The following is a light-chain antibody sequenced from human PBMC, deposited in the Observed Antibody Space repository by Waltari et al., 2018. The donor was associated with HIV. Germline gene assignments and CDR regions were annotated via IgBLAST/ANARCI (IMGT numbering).Light chain of an antibody. CDR3: AAWDDTLSSYV. CDR1: NSNIGSKD. CDR2: RTN. Sequence: QSVLTQPPSASGTPGQRVTISCSGSNSNIGSKDVYWFQHLPGTAPKLLIYRTNPRRSVVPDRFSGAKSGTSASLAISGLRSNDEADYYCAAWDDTLSSYVFGTGTTVTV. V-gene: IGLV1-47*01. J-gene: IGLJ1*01.